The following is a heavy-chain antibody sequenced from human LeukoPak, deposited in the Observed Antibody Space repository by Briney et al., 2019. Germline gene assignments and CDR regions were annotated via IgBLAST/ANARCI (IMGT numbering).Heavy chain of an antibody. CDR1: GFTFGSYA. CDR3: ASGAGGWELLTKSTFDY. Sequence: GGSLRPSCAASGFTFGSYAIHWVRQAPGKGREWMAVISYDGTNEYYADSVKGRFTISRDNSKNTLYLQMNSLRAEDTAVYYCASGAGGWELLTKSTFDYWGQGTLVTVSS. D-gene: IGHD1-26*01. CDR2: ISYDGTNE. V-gene: IGHV3-30*04. J-gene: IGHJ4*02.